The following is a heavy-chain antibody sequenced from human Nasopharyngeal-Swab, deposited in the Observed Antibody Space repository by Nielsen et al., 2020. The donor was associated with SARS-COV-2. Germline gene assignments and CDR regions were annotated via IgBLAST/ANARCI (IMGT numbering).Heavy chain of an antibody. CDR1: GYTFTSYY. CDR3: ASPHNWGDAFDI. J-gene: IGHJ3*02. CDR2: NNPSGGST. Sequence: ASVKVSCKASGYTFTSYYMHWVRQAPGQGLEWMGINNPSGGSTSYAQKFQGRVTMTRDTSTSTVYMELSSLRSEDTAVYYCASPHNWGDAFDIWGQGTMVTVSS. V-gene: IGHV1-46*01. D-gene: IGHD7-27*01.